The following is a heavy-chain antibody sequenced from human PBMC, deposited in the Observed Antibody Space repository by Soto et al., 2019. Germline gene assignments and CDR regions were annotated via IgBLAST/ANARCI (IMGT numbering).Heavy chain of an antibody. CDR1: GYTSTGYY. CDR2: INPNSGGT. Sequence: ASVKVSCKASGYTSTGYYMHWVRQAPGQGLELMGWINPNSGGTNYAQKFQGRVTMTRDTSLSTAYMELSRLRSDDTAVYYCARDGYYYDRSGSLWGQITRDKVSS. CDR3: ARDGYYYDRSGSL. D-gene: IGHD3-22*01. V-gene: IGHV1-2*02. J-gene: IGHJ4*02.